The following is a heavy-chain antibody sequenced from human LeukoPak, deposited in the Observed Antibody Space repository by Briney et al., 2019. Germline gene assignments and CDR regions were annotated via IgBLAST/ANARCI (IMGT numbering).Heavy chain of an antibody. CDR1: GFTFSSYA. D-gene: IGHD1-26*01. CDR3: AKDNSGSYSHGNDY. V-gene: IGHV3-23*01. Sequence: GGSLRLSCAASGFTFSSYAMSWVRQAPGKGLEWVSAISGSGGSTYYADSVKGRFTISRDNSKNTLYPQMNSLRAEDTAVYYCAKDNSGSYSHGNDYWGQGTLVTVSS. J-gene: IGHJ4*02. CDR2: ISGSGGST.